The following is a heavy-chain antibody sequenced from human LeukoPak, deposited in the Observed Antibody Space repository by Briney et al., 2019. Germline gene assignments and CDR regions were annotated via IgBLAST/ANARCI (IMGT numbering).Heavy chain of an antibody. CDR1: GFSFSSYA. CDR2: ISGSGDVT. CDR3: TKGATLVPQRDFEY. D-gene: IGHD2-8*02. Sequence: GGSVRLSCAASGFSFSSYALNWVRQAPGKGLEWVSGISGSGDVTYYADSVGGRLTISRDNAKNTLYLQMNSLIVEDTAIYYCTKGATLVPQRDFEYWGQGTLVIVSS. J-gene: IGHJ4*02. V-gene: IGHV3-23*01.